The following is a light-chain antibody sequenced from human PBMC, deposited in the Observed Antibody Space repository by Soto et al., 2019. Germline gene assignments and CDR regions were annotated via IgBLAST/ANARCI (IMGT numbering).Light chain of an antibody. CDR1: QGIRND. CDR3: LQDYNYPYT. V-gene: IGKV1-6*01. Sequence: AIPMTQSPSSLSASVGDRVTITCRASQGIRNDLGWYQQRPGKAPKFLIYAASSLQSGVPSRFSGSGSGTDFTLTISILQPEDFATYYCLQDYNYPYTFGQGTKLEIK. J-gene: IGKJ2*01. CDR2: AAS.